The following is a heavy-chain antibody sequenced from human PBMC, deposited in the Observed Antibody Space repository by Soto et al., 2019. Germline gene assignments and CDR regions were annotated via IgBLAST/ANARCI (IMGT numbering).Heavy chain of an antibody. J-gene: IGHJ4*02. CDR3: ARGGRRYSAYDYGY. CDR2: MNDKGNI. V-gene: IGHV4-39*07. CDR1: GGSISSSSYY. Sequence: LETLSLTCTVCGGSISSSSYYWGWIRQPPGKGLEWIGEMNDKGNINYNPSLKSPVTISLDTSKNQFSLKLTSVTAADTAVYYCARGGRRYSAYDYGYWGQGTPVTVSS. D-gene: IGHD5-12*01.